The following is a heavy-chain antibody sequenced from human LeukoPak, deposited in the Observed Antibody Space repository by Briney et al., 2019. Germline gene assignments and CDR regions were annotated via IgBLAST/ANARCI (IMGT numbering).Heavy chain of an antibody. CDR3: ARLGGTDY. D-gene: IGHD3-16*01. J-gene: IGHJ4*02. V-gene: IGHV4-34*01. Sequence: PSETLSLTCAVSGGSFSGYYWSWIRQPPGKGLEWIGEINHSGSTNYNPSLKSRVTISVDTSKNQFSLKLSSVTAADTAVYYCARLGGTDYWGQGTLVTVSS. CDR2: INHSGST. CDR1: GGSFSGYY.